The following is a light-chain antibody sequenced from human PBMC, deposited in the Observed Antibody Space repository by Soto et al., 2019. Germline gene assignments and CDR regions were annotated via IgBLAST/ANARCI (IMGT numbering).Light chain of an antibody. V-gene: IGKV1-17*01. CDR3: LQHDTYPRT. J-gene: IGKJ5*01. Sequence: DIHMTQSPSSLFGSVGYIFTMTCRASQGIRNNLGWYQQKPGKAPKRLIYGTSNLQYGAPSRFSGSGSGTEFTLTITSLQPEDFATYYCLQHDTYPRTFGQGTRLEI. CDR2: GTS. CDR1: QGIRNN.